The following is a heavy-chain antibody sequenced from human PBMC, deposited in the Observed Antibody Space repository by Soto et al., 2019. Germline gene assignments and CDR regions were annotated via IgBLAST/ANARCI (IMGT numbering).Heavy chain of an antibody. D-gene: IGHD1-26*01. CDR3: ARERWELLKGLDY. CDR1: GYTFSNYN. V-gene: IGHV1-18*01. CDR2: ISAYNGNT. Sequence: QVQLVQSGAEVKRPGASVKVSCKPSGYTFSNYNIHWVRQAPGQGLEWMGWISAYNGNTNYAQKFQGRLTMTTDTSTSTAYMEVKSLRSDDTAVYYCARERWELLKGLDYWGQGTLVTVSS. J-gene: IGHJ4*02.